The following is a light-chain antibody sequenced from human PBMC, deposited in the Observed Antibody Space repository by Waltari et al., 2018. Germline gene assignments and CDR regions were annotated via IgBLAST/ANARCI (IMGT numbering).Light chain of an antibody. J-gene: IGLJ3*02. Sequence: QSALTQPASVSGSPGQSITLSCTGTTDDVGPSKFVSWYQQHPGKAPKLIIYEVDQRPSGISNRFSGFKSGNTAALTISGLQIGDEADYYCCSFVTGDTWVFGGGTKVAVL. CDR1: TDDVGPSKF. CDR2: EVD. CDR3: CSFVTGDTWV. V-gene: IGLV2-23*02.